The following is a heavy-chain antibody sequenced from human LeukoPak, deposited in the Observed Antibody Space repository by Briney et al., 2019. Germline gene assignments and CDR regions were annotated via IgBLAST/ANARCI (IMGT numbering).Heavy chain of an antibody. CDR1: GGSISSSSYY. CDR2: IYYSGST. D-gene: IGHD2-21*02. CDR3: ARRRGGDYLYGIDI. J-gene: IGHJ3*02. Sequence: SETLSLTCTVSGGSISSSSYYWGWIRQPPGKGLEWIGSIYYSGSTYYNPSLKSRVTISVDTSKNQFSLKLSSVTVADTAVYYCARRRGGDYLYGIDIWGQGTMVTVSS. V-gene: IGHV4-39*01.